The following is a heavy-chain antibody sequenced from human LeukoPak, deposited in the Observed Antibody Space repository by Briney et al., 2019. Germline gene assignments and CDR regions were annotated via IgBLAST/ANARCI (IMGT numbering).Heavy chain of an antibody. CDR2: VSYSGST. Sequence: SETLSLTCTVPGGSISGYYWSWIRQPPGKGLEWIWYVSYSGSTNYNPSLKSRVTMSVDTSKNQVSLKLRSVTTADTAVYYCARWNPYDSSGYYYAFDYWGQGTLVTVSS. V-gene: IGHV4-59*01. CDR3: ARWNPYDSSGYYYAFDY. J-gene: IGHJ4*02. D-gene: IGHD3-22*01. CDR1: GGSISGYY.